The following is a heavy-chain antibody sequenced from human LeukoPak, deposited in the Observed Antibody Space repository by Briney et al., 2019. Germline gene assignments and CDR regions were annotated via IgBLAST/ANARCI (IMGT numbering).Heavy chain of an antibody. CDR3: ARAKALIAAAPFDP. V-gene: IGHV1-2*02. CDR2: INPNSGGT. Sequence: ASVKVSCTASGYTFTGYYMHWVRQAPGQGLEWMGWINPNSGGTNYAQKFQGRVTMTRDTSISTAYMELSRLRSDDTAVYYCARAKALIAAAPFDPWGQGTLVTVSS. D-gene: IGHD6-13*01. J-gene: IGHJ5*02. CDR1: GYTFTGYY.